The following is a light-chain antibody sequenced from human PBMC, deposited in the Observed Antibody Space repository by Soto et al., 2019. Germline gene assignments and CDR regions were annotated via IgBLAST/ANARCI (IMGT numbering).Light chain of an antibody. CDR3: QQYGSSPRT. V-gene: IGKV3-20*01. Sequence: EIVLTQSPGTLSLSPGERATLSCRASQSVSSSYLAWYQQKPGQAPGLLIYGASSRATGIPDRFSGSGSATDFTLTISRLEPEDFAVYYCQQYGSSPRTFGQGTKVDIK. CDR1: QSVSSSY. CDR2: GAS. J-gene: IGKJ1*01.